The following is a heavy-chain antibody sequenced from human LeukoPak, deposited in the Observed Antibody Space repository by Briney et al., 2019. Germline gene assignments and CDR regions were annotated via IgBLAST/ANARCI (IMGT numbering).Heavy chain of an antibody. V-gene: IGHV3-30*18. CDR2: ISYDGSNK. Sequence: GGSLRLSCAASGFTFSSYGMHWVRQAPDKGLEWVTFISYDGSNKYYADSVKGRFTISRDNSKKTLYLQMHSLRAEDTAVYYCAKDPILYDSSGYYNPYFDYWGQGTLVTVSS. J-gene: IGHJ4*02. CDR3: AKDPILYDSSGYYNPYFDY. D-gene: IGHD3-22*01. CDR1: GFTFSSYG.